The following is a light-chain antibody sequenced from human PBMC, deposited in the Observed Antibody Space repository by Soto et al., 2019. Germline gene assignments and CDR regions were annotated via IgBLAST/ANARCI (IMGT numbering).Light chain of an antibody. CDR3: QHFGSSPT. J-gene: IGKJ1*01. CDR1: QSVSSSY. Sequence: EVVLTQSPGTLSLSPGERATLSCRASQSVSSSYLAWYQQKPGQAPRLLIYGSSSRATGIPHRFSGSGSGTDFTLTISRLEPEDFAVYYCQHFGSSPTFGQGTKV. CDR2: GSS. V-gene: IGKV3-20*01.